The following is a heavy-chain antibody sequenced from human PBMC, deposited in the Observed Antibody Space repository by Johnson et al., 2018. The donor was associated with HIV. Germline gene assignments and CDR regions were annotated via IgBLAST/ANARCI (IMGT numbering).Heavy chain of an antibody. CDR3: AKEGSIAAAGNDAFDI. CDR1: GFTFSDYY. J-gene: IGHJ3*02. CDR2: ISSTKNTI. Sequence: QVQLVESGGGLVQPGGSLRLSCAASGFTFSDYYMSWIRQAPGKGLEWVSYISSTKNTIYYADSVKGRFTISRDNSKNTLYLQMNSLRAEDTAVYYCAKEGSIAAAGNDAFDIWGQGTMVTVSS. V-gene: IGHV3-11*01. D-gene: IGHD6-13*01.